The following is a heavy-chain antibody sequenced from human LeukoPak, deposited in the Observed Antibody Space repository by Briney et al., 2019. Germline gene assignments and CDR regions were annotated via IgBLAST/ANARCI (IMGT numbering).Heavy chain of an antibody. J-gene: IGHJ4*02. CDR2: IYYSGST. D-gene: IGHD3-10*01. CDR3: ARFPHTYYYGSGSDFD. V-gene: IGHV4-61*01. Sequence: SETLSLTCTVSGGSVSSGSYYWSWIRQPPGKGLEWIGYIYYSGSTNYNPSLKSRVTISVDTSKNQFSLKLSSVTAADTAVYYCARFPHTYYYGSGSDFDWGQGTLVTVSS. CDR1: GGSVSSGSYY.